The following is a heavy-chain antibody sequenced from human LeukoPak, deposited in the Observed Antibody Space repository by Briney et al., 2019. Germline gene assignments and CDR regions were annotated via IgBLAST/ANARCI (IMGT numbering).Heavy chain of an antibody. J-gene: IGHJ4*02. D-gene: IGHD3-22*01. CDR2: INHSGST. Sequence: SETLSLTCAVYGGSFSGYYWSWIRQPPGKGLEWIGEINHSGSTNHNPSLKSRVTISVDTSKNQFSLKLSSVTAADTAVYYCARACYDSSGYYCDYWGQGTLVTVSS. V-gene: IGHV4-34*01. CDR1: GGSFSGYY. CDR3: ARACYDSSGYYCDY.